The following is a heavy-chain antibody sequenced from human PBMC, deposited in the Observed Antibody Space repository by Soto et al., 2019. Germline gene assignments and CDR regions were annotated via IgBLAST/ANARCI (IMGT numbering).Heavy chain of an antibody. CDR1: GFTFSTYG. J-gene: IGHJ4*02. CDR3: LSTKIAVVN. CDR2: ISYDGINK. Sequence: GGSLRLSCAASGFTFSTYGMHWVRQAPGKGLEWVAVISYDGINKDYADSVKGRFTISRDNSKNTLFLRMNSLRAEDTAVYYCLSTKIAVVNGGQETLVTVX. D-gene: IGHD3-22*01. V-gene: IGHV3-30*03.